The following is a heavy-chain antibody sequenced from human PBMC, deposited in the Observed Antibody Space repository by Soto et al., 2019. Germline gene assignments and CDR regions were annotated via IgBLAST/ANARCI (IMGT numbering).Heavy chain of an antibody. CDR2: IDYSGST. CDR3: ARDGTYHYGFDX. J-gene: IGHJ6*02. CDR1: GDSISNIDYY. V-gene: IGHV4-30-4*01. Sequence: PSETLSLTCTVSGDSISNIDYYWNWIRQSPGKGLELIASIDYSGSTYYNPSLKSRVVISADTSKNLFSLKLRSVTAADTALYFCARDGTYHYGFDXWGQGTTVTVS.